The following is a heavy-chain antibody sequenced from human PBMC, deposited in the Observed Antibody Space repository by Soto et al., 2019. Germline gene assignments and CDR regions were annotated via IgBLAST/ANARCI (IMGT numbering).Heavy chain of an antibody. J-gene: IGHJ5*02. CDR1: GFTFSSFW. CDR3: TSHGSGDYFLFDP. Sequence: EVQLVESGGGLVQHGGSLRLSCAASGFTFSSFWMHWVRQAPGKGLEWVSRASPDGTSTSYADSVKGRFTISRDNAKNTLFMQMNSLRAEDTAVYYCTSHGSGDYFLFDPWGQGTLVTVSS. D-gene: IGHD4-17*01. V-gene: IGHV3-74*01. CDR2: ASPDGTST.